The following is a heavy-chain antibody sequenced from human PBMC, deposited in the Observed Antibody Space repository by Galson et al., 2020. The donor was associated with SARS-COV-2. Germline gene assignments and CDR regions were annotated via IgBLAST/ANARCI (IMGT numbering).Heavy chain of an antibody. J-gene: IGHJ5*02. CDR1: GGSISSSSYY. CDR3: ARHWGSSGWFPAGWFDP. D-gene: IGHD6-13*01. Sequence: SETLSLTCTVSGGSISSSSYYWGWIRQPPGKGLEWIGSIYYSGSTYYNPSLKSRVTISVDTSKNQFSLKLSSVTAADTAVYYCARHWGSSGWFPAGWFDPWGQGTLVTVSS. V-gene: IGHV4-39*01. CDR2: IYYSGST.